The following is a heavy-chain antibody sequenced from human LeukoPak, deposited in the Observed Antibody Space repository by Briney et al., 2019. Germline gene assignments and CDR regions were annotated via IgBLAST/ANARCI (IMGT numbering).Heavy chain of an antibody. CDR3: ASSRTNYYDSSGYYYLDY. CDR1: GGTFSSYA. D-gene: IGHD3-22*01. V-gene: IGHV1-69*13. CDR2: IIPIFGTA. J-gene: IGHJ4*02. Sequence: SVKVSCKASGGTFSSYAISWVRQAPGQGLEWMGGIIPIFGTANYAQKFQGRVTITADESTSTAYMELSSLRSEDTAVYYCASSRTNYYDSSGYYYLDYWGRGALVTVSS.